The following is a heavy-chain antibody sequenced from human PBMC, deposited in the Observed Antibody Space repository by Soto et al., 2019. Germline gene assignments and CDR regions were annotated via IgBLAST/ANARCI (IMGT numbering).Heavy chain of an antibody. CDR3: TTTQEYGDYVGGAFDI. CDR2: IKSKTDGGTT. J-gene: IGHJ3*02. CDR1: GFTFSNAW. Sequence: EVQLVESGGGLVKPGGSLRLSCAASGFTFSNAWMSWVRQAPGKGLEWVGRIKSKTDGGTTDYAAPVKGRFTISRDDSKNTLYLQMNSLKTADTAVYYCTTTQEYGDYVGGAFDIWGQGTMVTVSS. D-gene: IGHD4-17*01. V-gene: IGHV3-15*01.